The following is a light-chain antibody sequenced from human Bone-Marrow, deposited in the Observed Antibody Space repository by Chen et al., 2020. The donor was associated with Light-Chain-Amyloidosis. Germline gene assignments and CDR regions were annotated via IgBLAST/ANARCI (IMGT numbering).Light chain of an antibody. J-gene: IGLJ1*01. V-gene: IGLV2-14*01. Sequence: QSALTQPASVSGSPGQSNTISGTGTSSDVGGDNHVSWYQQHPDQAPKLMIYEVTNRPSWVPDRCSGSKSDNTASLTISGLQTEDEADYFCSSYTITNTLVFGSGTRVTVL. CDR1: SSDVGGDNH. CDR2: EVT. CDR3: SSYTITNTLV.